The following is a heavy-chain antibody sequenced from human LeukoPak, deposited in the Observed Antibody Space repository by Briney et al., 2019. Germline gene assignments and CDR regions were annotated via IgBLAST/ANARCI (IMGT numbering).Heavy chain of an antibody. V-gene: IGHV1-24*01. J-gene: IGHJ4*02. Sequence: GASVKVSCKVSGYTLTELSMHWVRQAPGKGLEWMGGFDPEDGETIYAQKFQGRVTMTEDTSTDTAYMELSSPRSEDTAVYYCATLPIAVAGIPFDYWGQGTLVTVSS. CDR2: FDPEDGET. CDR1: GYTLTELS. CDR3: ATLPIAVAGIPFDY. D-gene: IGHD6-19*01.